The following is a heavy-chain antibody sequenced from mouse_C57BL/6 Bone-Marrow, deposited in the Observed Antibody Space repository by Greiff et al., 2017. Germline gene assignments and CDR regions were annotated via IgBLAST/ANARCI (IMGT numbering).Heavy chain of an antibody. CDR2: ISSGGSYT. CDR3: ARGGYYGSVCDY. CDR1: GFTFSSYG. J-gene: IGHJ2*01. Sequence: VQLQQSGGDLVKPGGSLKLSCAASGFTFSSYGMSWVRQTPDKRLEWVATISSGGSYTYYPDSVKGRFTISRDNAKHTLYLQMSSLKSEDTAMYYCARGGYYGSVCDYWGQGTTLTVSS. V-gene: IGHV5-6*01. D-gene: IGHD1-1*01.